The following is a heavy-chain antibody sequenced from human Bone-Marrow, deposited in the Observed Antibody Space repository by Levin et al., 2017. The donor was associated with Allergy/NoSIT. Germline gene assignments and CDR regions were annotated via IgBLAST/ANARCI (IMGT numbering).Heavy chain of an antibody. CDR1: GFTFSSYA. D-gene: IGHD6-19*01. Sequence: GGSLRLSCAASGFTFSSYAMHWVRQAPDKGLEWVAVISYDGSNKYYADSVKGRFTISRDNSKNTLYLQMNSLRAEDTAVYYCARDPEVIAVAGRDDAFDIWGQGTMVTVSS. CDR3: ARDPEVIAVAGRDDAFDI. V-gene: IGHV3-30-3*01. J-gene: IGHJ3*02. CDR2: ISYDGSNK.